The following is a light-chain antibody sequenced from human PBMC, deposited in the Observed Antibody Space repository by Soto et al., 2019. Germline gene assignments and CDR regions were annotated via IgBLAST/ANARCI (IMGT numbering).Light chain of an antibody. V-gene: IGKV1-39*01. CDR1: QGISTY. CDR2: AAS. CDR3: QQNYSATWT. Sequence: DIQMTQSPSSLSASVGDRLTITCRASQGISTYLNWYQQKPGKAPKLLIYAASTLQSGVPSRFSGSGSETDFTLTISSLQPEDFASYSCQQNYSATWTLGHGTKVDIK. J-gene: IGKJ1*01.